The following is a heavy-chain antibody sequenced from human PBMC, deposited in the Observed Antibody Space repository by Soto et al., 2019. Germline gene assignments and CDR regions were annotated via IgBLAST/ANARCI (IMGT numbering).Heavy chain of an antibody. CDR3: AKDGVLFGSGWYYFDY. D-gene: IGHD6-19*01. J-gene: IGHJ4*02. Sequence: GGSLRLSCAASGFTFSSYGMHWVRQAPGKGLEWVAVISYDGSNKYYADSVKARFTISRDNSKNTLYLQMNSLRAEDTAVYYCAKDGVLFGSGWYYFDYWGQGTLVTVSS. CDR2: ISYDGSNK. V-gene: IGHV3-30*18. CDR1: GFTFSSYG.